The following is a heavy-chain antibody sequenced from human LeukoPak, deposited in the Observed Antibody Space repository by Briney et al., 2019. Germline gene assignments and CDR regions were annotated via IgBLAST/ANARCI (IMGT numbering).Heavy chain of an antibody. V-gene: IGHV3-48*02. CDR3: ARDTLEYSNSPDALDI. Sequence: HPGGSLRLSCAASGFTVSSNYMNWVRQAPGKGLEWVSYIGSSGSTVYYADSVKGRFTISRDNAKNSLYMQMESLRDEDTAIYYCARDTLEYSNSPDALDIWGQGTMVTVSS. J-gene: IGHJ3*02. CDR1: GFTVSSNY. CDR2: IGSSGSTV. D-gene: IGHD4-23*01.